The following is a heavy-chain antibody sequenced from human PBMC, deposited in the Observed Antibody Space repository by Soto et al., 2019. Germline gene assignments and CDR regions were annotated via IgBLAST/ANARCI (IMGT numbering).Heavy chain of an antibody. CDR2: SSSSSIYI. V-gene: IGHV3-21*01. CDR3: ATPLPGIASAARDY. D-gene: IGHD6-13*01. CDR1: GFTYSSYR. Sequence: GGSLTLSCAASGFTYSSYRMNWVRQAPGEGLDWVSSSSSSSIYIYYADSVKGRCTISRDSAKKSLYLQMTSLRAEDTAVYYCATPLPGIASAARDYGGQGTMVTVSS. J-gene: IGHJ4*02.